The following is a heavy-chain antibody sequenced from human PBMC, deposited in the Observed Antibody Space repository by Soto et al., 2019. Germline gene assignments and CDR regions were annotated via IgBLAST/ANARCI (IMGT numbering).Heavy chain of an antibody. CDR1: GFTFSDYY. CDR2: ISSSSFYI. Sequence: GGSLRLSCAASGFTFSDYYMSWVRQAPGKGLEWISYISSSSFYINYADSVKGRFTVSRDNVKNSLYLQMNSLRAEDTAVYYCAREFWSGSYTSNYGMDVWGQGTTVTVSS. CDR3: AREFWSGSYTSNYGMDV. D-gene: IGHD3-3*01. J-gene: IGHJ6*02. V-gene: IGHV3-11*06.